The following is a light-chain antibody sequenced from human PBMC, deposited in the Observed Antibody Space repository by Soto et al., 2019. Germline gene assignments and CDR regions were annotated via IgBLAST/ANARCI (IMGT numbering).Light chain of an antibody. J-gene: IGKJ5*01. CDR3: QQYSNWPPIT. Sequence: MSQSPCTLSVSIGERATLSCRASQSVSIHLAWYQQKPGQAPRLLIYDTSTRATGIPARFSGSGSGTEFTLTISSLQSEDFAVYYCQQYSNWPPITFAQGTRLE. V-gene: IGKV3-15*01. CDR2: DTS. CDR1: QSVSIH.